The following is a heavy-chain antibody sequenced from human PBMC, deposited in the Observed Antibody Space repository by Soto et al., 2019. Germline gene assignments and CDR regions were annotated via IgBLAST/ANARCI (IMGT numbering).Heavy chain of an antibody. CDR3: ARAVAVPADFDY. D-gene: IGHD6-19*01. J-gene: IGHJ4*02. V-gene: IGHV1-3*01. Sequence: ASVKVACKASGYTFTSYAMHWVRQAPGQRLEWMGWINAGNGNTKYSQKFQGRVTITRGTSASTAYMELSSLRSEDTAVYYCARAVAVPADFDYWGQGTLVAVSS. CDR2: INAGNGNT. CDR1: GYTFTSYA.